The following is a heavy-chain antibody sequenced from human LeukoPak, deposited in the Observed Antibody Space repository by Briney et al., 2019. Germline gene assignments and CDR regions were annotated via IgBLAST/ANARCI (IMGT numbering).Heavy chain of an antibody. CDR2: ISGRNSYI. J-gene: IGHJ6*03. D-gene: IGHD4-17*01. V-gene: IGHV3-21*01. CDR1: GFTFNSYS. CDR3: ARLWSRGPYGDYGQSYMDV. Sequence: PGGSLRLSCAASGFTFNSYSMNWVRQAPGEGLEWISSISGRNSYIYYAASVKGPFTISRDNAKNSPYLQMNSLRAEDTAVYYCARLWSRGPYGDYGQSYMDVWGKGTTVTVSS.